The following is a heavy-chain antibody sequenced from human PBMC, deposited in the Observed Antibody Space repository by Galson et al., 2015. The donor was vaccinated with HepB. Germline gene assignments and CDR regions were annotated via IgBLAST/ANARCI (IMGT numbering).Heavy chain of an antibody. J-gene: IGHJ4*02. Sequence: SLRLSCAASGFTFSDYYMSWLRQAPGQGLERVSYISSSGSTIYYADSVKGRFTISRDNAKNSLYLHMNSLRAEDTAVYYCSRAPFGYGAFVTLLDYCGQATLVTVSS. CDR3: SRAPFGYGAFVTLLDY. V-gene: IGHV3-11*01. CDR2: ISSSGSTI. D-gene: IGHD4-17*01. CDR1: GFTFSDYY.